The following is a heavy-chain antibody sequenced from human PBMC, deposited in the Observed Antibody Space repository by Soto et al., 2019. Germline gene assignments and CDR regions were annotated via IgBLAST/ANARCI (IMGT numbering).Heavy chain of an antibody. D-gene: IGHD5-12*01. Sequence: ASVKVSCKASGYTLMYRYLHWVRQAPGQALEWMGWITPFNGNTNYAQKFQDRVTITRDRSMSTAYMELSSLRSGDTAMYYCASERLQAPYYYGMDVWGQGTTVTVSS. CDR3: ASERLQAPYYYGMDV. CDR1: GYTLMYRY. J-gene: IGHJ6*02. V-gene: IGHV1-45*02. CDR2: ITPFNGNT.